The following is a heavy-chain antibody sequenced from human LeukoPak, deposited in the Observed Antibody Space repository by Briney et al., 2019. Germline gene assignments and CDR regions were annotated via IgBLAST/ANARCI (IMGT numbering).Heavy chain of an antibody. CDR2: ISGSGGST. D-gene: IGHD3-10*01. CDR3: AKLWFGELSAFDY. J-gene: IGHJ4*02. Sequence: GGSLRLSCAASGFTFSSYDMSWVRQAPGKGLEWVSAISGSGGSTYYADSVKGRFTISRDNSKNTLYLQMNSLRAEDTAVYYCAKLWFGELSAFDYWGQGTLVTVSS. CDR1: GFTFSSYD. V-gene: IGHV3-23*01.